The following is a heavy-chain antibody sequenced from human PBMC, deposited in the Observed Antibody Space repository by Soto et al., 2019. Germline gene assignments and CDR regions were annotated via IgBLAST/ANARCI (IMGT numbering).Heavy chain of an antibody. Sequence: PGGSLRLSCSASGFTFSSYAMHWVRQAPGKGLEYVSAISSNGGSTYYADSGKDRFTISRDNSKNTLYLQMSSLRAEDTAVYYCVKVGVRCSGGSCYSGLYTMDVWGQGTTVTVSS. CDR1: GFTFSSYA. V-gene: IGHV3-64D*06. CDR2: ISSNGGST. D-gene: IGHD2-15*01. J-gene: IGHJ6*02. CDR3: VKVGVRCSGGSCYSGLYTMDV.